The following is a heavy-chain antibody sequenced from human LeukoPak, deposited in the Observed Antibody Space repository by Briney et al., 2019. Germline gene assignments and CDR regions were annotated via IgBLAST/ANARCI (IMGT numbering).Heavy chain of an antibody. CDR3: AKDKWNGPYYYYYMDV. D-gene: IGHD1-20*01. Sequence: GGSLRLSCAASGFTFRSYAMSWVRQAPGKGLEWVSAISGSGGSTYNADSVKGRFTISRDNSKNTLYLQMNSLRAEDTAVYYCAKDKWNGPYYYYYMDVWGKGTTVTVSS. V-gene: IGHV3-23*01. J-gene: IGHJ6*03. CDR2: ISGSGGST. CDR1: GFTFRSYA.